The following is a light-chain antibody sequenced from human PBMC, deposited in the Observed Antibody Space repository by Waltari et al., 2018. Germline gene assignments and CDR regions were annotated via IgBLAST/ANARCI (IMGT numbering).Light chain of an antibody. CDR3: QQYNRYTVLT. J-gene: IGKJ4*01. CDR2: KSS. V-gene: IGKV1-5*03. Sequence: DIQMTQSPSTLSASVGDRVTISCRAIQSNSNWVAWYQQKPEKAPKLLIYKSSTLKSEVQSRFSSSRSGTEFTLTSSSLQPDDFATYYCQQYNRYTVLTVGGGTKVEIK. CDR1: QSNSNW.